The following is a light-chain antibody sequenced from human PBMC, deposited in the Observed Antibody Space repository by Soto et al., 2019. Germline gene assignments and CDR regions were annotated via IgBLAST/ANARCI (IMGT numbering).Light chain of an antibody. Sequence: EIVLTQSPGTLSLSPGERATLSCRASQSVSSSYLAWYQQKPGQAPRLLIYAASTRATGIPDRFSGSGSGTDFTLTISRLEPEDFAVYYCQQYDNLPITFGQGTRLEIK. CDR1: QSVSSSY. V-gene: IGKV3-20*01. CDR3: QQYDNLPIT. J-gene: IGKJ5*01. CDR2: AAS.